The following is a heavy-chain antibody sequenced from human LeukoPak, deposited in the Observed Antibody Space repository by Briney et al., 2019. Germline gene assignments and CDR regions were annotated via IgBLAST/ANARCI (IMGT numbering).Heavy chain of an antibody. D-gene: IGHD5-12*01. CDR2: IYYSGST. V-gene: IGHV4-59*01. CDR3: ARGSRGTISWGFDY. CDR1: GGSISSYY. Sequence: PSETLSLTCTVSGGSISSYYWSWIRQPPGKGLEWIGYIYYSGSTNYNPSLKSRVTISVDTSKNQFSLKLSSVTAADTAVYYCARGSRGTISWGFDYWGQGTLVTVSS. J-gene: IGHJ4*02.